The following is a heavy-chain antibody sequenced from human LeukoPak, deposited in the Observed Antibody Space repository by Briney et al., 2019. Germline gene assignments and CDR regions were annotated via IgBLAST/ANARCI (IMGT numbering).Heavy chain of an antibody. Sequence: PGGSLRLSCAASGFTFSGYWMHWVGQAPGKRLVWVSRINSDGSSTSYADCVKGRFTISRDNSKNTLYLQMNNLRAEDTAVYYCARVLDADYVWGSFDYWGQGTLVTVSS. D-gene: IGHD3-16*01. CDR3: ARVLDADYVWGSFDY. CDR2: INSDGSST. V-gene: IGHV3-74*01. CDR1: GFTFSGYW. J-gene: IGHJ4*02.